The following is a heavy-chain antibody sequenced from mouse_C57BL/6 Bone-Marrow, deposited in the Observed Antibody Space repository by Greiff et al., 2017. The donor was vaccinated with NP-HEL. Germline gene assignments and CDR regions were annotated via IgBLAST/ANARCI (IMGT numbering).Heavy chain of an antibody. CDR1: GFSLTSYA. CDR2: IWTGGGT. D-gene: IGHD4-1*01. Sequence: VKLKESGPGLVAPSQSLSITCTVSGFSLTSYAISWVRQPPGKGLEWLGVIWTGGGTNYNSALKSRLSISKDNSKSQVFLKMNSLQTDDTARYYCARNPLNWLYWYFDVWGTGTTVTVSS. V-gene: IGHV2-9-1*01. J-gene: IGHJ1*03. CDR3: ARNPLNWLYWYFDV.